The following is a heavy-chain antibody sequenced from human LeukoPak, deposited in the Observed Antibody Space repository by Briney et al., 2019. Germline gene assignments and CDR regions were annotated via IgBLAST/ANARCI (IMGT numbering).Heavy chain of an antibody. J-gene: IGHJ3*02. V-gene: IGHV1-69*05. CDR2: IIPIFGTA. D-gene: IGHD2-2*01. CDR1: GGTFSSYA. Sequence: AASVKVSCQASGGTFSSYAISWVRQAPGQGLEWMGGIIPIFGTANYAQKFQGRVTITTDESTSKAYMELSSLRSEDTAVYYCARAVRFVVVPAYAFDIWGQGTMVTVSS. CDR3: ARAVRFVVVPAYAFDI.